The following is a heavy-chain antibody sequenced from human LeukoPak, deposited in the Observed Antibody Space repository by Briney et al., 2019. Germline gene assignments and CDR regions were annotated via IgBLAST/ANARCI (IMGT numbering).Heavy chain of an antibody. CDR3: ARGNVGGSLRALDY. V-gene: IGHV4-34*01. CDR1: GGSFSGYY. J-gene: IGHJ4*02. Sequence: SETLSLTCAVCGGSFSGYYWSWIRQPPGKGLEWIGEINHSGSTNYNLSLKSRVTISVDTSKNQFSLKLSSVTAADTAVYYCARGNVGGSLRALDYWGQGTLVTVSS. D-gene: IGHD4-17*01. CDR2: INHSGST.